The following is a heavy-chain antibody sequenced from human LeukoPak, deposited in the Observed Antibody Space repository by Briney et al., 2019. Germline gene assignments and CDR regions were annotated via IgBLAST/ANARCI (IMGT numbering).Heavy chain of an antibody. Sequence: GASVKVSCKASGGTFISYAISWVRQAPGQGLEWMGGIIPIFGTANYAQKFQGRVTITTDKSTSTAYMELSSLRSEDTAVYYCARQRNIVATIFDYWGQGTLVTVSS. CDR3: ARQRNIVATIFDY. J-gene: IGHJ4*02. CDR2: IIPIFGTA. D-gene: IGHD5-12*01. V-gene: IGHV1-69*05. CDR1: GGTFISYA.